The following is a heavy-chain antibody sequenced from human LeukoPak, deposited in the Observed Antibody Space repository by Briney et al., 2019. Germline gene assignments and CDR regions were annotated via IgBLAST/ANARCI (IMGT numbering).Heavy chain of an antibody. V-gene: IGHV4-59*01. CDR1: GGSISSYY. CDR2: IYYSGST. D-gene: IGHD3-22*01. J-gene: IGHJ4*02. CDR3: ASSMPYYYDSSGYIYGGNFDS. Sequence: PSETLSLPCTVSGGSISSYYWSWIRQPPGKGLEWIGYIYYSGSTNYNPSLKSRVTISVDTSKSQFSLRLNSVTAADTAVYYCASSMPYYYDSSGYIYGGNFDSWGQGILVTVSS.